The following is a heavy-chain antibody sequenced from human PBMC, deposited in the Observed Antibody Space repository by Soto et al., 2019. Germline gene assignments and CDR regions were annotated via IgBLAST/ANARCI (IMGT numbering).Heavy chain of an antibody. V-gene: IGHV1-18*01. J-gene: IGHJ4*02. CDR3: ALGCVKYFGVNDY. Sequence: QLVQSGAEVKRPGASVKVSCKASGYTFNTFGISWVRQTPGQGPEWMGCISSDKGKRDYSRKLHGRITLTTDPFSETSNMELRSLTSDDTAVYYFALGCVKYFGVNDYWGQRSLVTVSS. CDR2: ISSDKGKR. D-gene: IGHD2-8*01. CDR1: GYTFNTFG.